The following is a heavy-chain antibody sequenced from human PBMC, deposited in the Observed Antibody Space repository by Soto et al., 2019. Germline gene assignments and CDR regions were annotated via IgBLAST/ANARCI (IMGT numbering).Heavy chain of an antibody. V-gene: IGHV1-69*02. CDR3: ARVGRAQTGPGGAFDI. Sequence: QVQLVQSGAAVKKPGSSVKVSCMASGGTFSSYTISWVRQAPGQGLEWMGRIIPILGIANYAQKFQGRVTITADKSTSTAYMELSSLRSEDTAVYYCARVGRAQTGPGGAFDIWGQGTMVTVSS. CDR2: IIPILGIA. D-gene: IGHD3-9*01. CDR1: GGTFSSYT. J-gene: IGHJ3*02.